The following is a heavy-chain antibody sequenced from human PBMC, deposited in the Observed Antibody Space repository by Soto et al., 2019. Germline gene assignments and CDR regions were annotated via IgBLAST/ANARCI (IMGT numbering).Heavy chain of an antibody. Sequence: SETLSLTCTVSGGSISSGGYYWSWIRQHPGKGLEWIGYIYYSGSTYYNPSLKSRVTISVDTSKNQFSLKLSSVTAADTAVYYCARGVAARPHDYWGQGTLVTVSS. D-gene: IGHD6-6*01. CDR1: GGSISSGGYY. CDR2: IYYSGST. V-gene: IGHV4-31*03. J-gene: IGHJ4*02. CDR3: ARGVAARPHDY.